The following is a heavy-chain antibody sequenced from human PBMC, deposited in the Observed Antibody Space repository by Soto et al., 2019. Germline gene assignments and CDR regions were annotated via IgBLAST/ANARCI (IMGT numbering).Heavy chain of an antibody. CDR1: GGPISSYY. J-gene: IGHJ4*02. CDR3: AGRYGGTLDY. D-gene: IGHD4-17*01. Sequence: SETLSLTCTVSGGPISSYYWSWIRQPPGKGLEWIGYIYYSGSTNYNPSLKSRVTISVDTSKNQFSLKLSSVTAADTAVYYCAGRYGGTLDYWGQGTLVTVSS. V-gene: IGHV4-59*08. CDR2: IYYSGST.